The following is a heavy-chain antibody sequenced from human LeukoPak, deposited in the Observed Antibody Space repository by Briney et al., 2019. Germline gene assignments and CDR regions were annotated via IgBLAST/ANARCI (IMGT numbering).Heavy chain of an antibody. Sequence: SETLSLTCTVSGVSISTYHWSWLRQPPGKGLEWMGYVQTSGSTDYNSSLKSRVTISVDTSKNQFSLMVTSVTAADSAIYYCASSGSWGPSDYWGQGLMVTVSS. V-gene: IGHV4-4*09. J-gene: IGHJ4*02. CDR2: VQTSGST. CDR1: GVSISTYH. D-gene: IGHD1-26*01. CDR3: ASSGSWGPSDY.